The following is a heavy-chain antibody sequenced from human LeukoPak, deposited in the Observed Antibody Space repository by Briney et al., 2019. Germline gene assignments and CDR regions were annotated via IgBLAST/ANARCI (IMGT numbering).Heavy chain of an antibody. Sequence: SETLSLTCTVSGGSISSGDYYWSWIRQPPGRGLEWIGYIYYSGSTYYNPFLKSRVTISVDTSKNQFSLKLSSVTAADTAVYYCARVSLRHNWFDPWGQGTLVTVSS. CDR2: IYYSGST. J-gene: IGHJ5*02. CDR1: GGSISSGDYY. D-gene: IGHD5/OR15-5a*01. CDR3: ARVSLRHNWFDP. V-gene: IGHV4-30-4*01.